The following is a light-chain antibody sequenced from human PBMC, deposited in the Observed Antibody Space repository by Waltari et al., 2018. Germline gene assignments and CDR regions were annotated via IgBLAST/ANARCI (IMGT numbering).Light chain of an antibody. CDR3: QQYNNWPPA. CDR1: QSVSSN. Sequence: EIVMTQSPATLSVSPGERATPSCRASQSVSSNLAGYQQKPGQAPRLLIYGASTRDTGIQARLSGSGSGKEFTLTISSLQSEDFAVYYCQQYNNWPPAFGGGTKVEIK. CDR2: GAS. V-gene: IGKV3-15*01. J-gene: IGKJ4*01.